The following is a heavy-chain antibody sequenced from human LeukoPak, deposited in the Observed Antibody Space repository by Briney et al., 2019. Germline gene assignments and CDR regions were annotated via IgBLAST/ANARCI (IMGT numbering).Heavy chain of an antibody. V-gene: IGHV3-74*01. CDR3: ARDAATAPDY. D-gene: IGHD1-1*01. CDR2: INNDGSST. Sequence: GGSLRLSCAASGFTFSNYWMHWVRHGPGKGLVWVSRINNDGSSTSYADSVKGRFTIPRDNAKNTMYLQMNSLRAEDTAVYYCARDAATAPDYWGRGTLVTVSS. CDR1: GFTFSNYW. J-gene: IGHJ4*02.